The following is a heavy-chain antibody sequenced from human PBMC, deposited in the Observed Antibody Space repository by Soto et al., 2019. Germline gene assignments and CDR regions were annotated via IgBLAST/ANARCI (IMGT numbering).Heavy chain of an antibody. Sequence: PGGSLRLSCAASGFTFSSYAMSWFRQAPWKWLEWVSAISGSGGSTYYADSVKGRFTISRDNSKNTLYLQMNSLRAEDTAVYYCAKSGFLEWLLYPGYYFDYWGQGTLVTVSS. CDR1: GFTFSSYA. CDR2: ISGSGGST. D-gene: IGHD3-3*01. J-gene: IGHJ4*02. CDR3: AKSGFLEWLLYPGYYFDY. V-gene: IGHV3-23*01.